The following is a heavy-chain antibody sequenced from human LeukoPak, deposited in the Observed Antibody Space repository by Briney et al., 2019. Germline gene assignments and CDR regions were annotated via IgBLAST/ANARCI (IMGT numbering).Heavy chain of an antibody. J-gene: IGHJ4*02. Sequence: GGSLRLSCAASGFTFSTYAMSWVRQAPGKGLEWVSTVSTSGGSAYYADSVKGRFTISRDNSKNTQYLQMNSLRAEDTAIYYCLGYCSGGRCYSGGHWGQGTLVTVST. CDR2: VSTSGGSA. CDR3: LGYCSGGRCYSGGH. CDR1: GFTFSTYA. V-gene: IGHV3-23*01. D-gene: IGHD2-15*01.